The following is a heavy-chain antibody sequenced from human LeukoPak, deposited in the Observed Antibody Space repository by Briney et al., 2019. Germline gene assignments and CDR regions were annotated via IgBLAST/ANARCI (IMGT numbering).Heavy chain of an antibody. CDR1: GFTFSSYE. V-gene: IGHV3-48*03. Sequence: GGSLRLSCAASGFTFSSYEMNWVRQAPGKRLEWVSYISSSGSTIYYADSVKGRFTISRDNAKNSLYLQMNSLRAEDTAVYYCARDTVPPFLTTPPDLFDYWGQGTLVTVSS. CDR3: ARDTVPPFLTTPPDLFDY. CDR2: ISSSGSTI. J-gene: IGHJ4*02. D-gene: IGHD4-11*01.